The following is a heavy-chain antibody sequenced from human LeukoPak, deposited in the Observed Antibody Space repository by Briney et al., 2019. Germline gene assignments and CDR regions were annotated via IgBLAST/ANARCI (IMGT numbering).Heavy chain of an antibody. J-gene: IGHJ4*02. CDR2: ISGSGGST. CDR1: GFTFSSYA. V-gene: IGHV3-23*01. D-gene: IGHD5-12*01. Sequence: PGGSLRLSCAASGFTFSSYAMSWVRQAPGKGLEWVSAISGSGGSTYYADSVKGRFTISRDNSKNTLYLQMNSLRAEDTAVYYCAKTLAGVSGYYFDYWGQGTLVTVST. CDR3: AKTLAGVSGYYFDY.